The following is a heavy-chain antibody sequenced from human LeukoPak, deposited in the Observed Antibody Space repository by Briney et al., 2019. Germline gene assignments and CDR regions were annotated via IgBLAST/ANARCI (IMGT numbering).Heavy chain of an antibody. J-gene: IGHJ4*02. V-gene: IGHV3-30*18. CDR3: AKIGVSGYESDY. CDR1: GFTFSSYG. CDR2: ISYDGSNK. D-gene: IGHD3-22*01. Sequence: GGSLRLSCAASGFTFSSYGMHWVRQAPGKGLEWVAVISYDGSNKYYADSVKGRFTISRDNSKNTLYLQMNSLRAGDTAVYYCAKIGVSGYESDYWGQGTLVTVSS.